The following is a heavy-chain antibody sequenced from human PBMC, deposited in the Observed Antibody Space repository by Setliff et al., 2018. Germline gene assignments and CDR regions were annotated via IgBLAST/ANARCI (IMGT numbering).Heavy chain of an antibody. J-gene: IGHJ5*02. V-gene: IGHV4-34*01. CDR2: ISHGGGT. D-gene: IGHD3-22*01. CDR1: GGSFSAYY. CDR3: ATGDVYDSSAFFSDWFDP. Sequence: SETLSLTCTVYGGSFSAYYWSWIRQPPGKGLEWIGEISHGGGTNYNPSLKSRVTISIDTSKNLFSLKLTSVTAADTAVYYCATGDVYDSSAFFSDWFDPWGQGILVTVSS.